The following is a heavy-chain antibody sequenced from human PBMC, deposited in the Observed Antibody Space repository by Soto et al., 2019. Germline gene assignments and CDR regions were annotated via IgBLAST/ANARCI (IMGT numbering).Heavy chain of an antibody. V-gene: IGHV4-31*03. Sequence: QVQLQESGPGLVKPSQTLSLTCTVSGGSISSGGCYWSWVRQHPGKGLEWIGFIYYSGSTYYNPSLQSRVTISVDTSKNQFSLKMRSVTAADTAVYYCARGVRFAELVSYYYYGMDVWGQGTTVTVSS. D-gene: IGHD3-10*01. CDR3: ARGVRFAELVSYYYYGMDV. CDR1: GGSISSGGCY. J-gene: IGHJ6*02. CDR2: IYYSGST.